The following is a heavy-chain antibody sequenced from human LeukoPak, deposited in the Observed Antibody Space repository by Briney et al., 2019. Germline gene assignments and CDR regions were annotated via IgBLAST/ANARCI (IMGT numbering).Heavy chain of an antibody. V-gene: IGHV4-34*01. CDR2: INHSGST. Sequence: SETLSLTCAVYGGSFSDYYWTWIRQPPGKGLEWIGEINHSGSTYYNPSLKSRVTISVDTSKNQFSLKLSSVTAADTAVYYCARQALFDSSGYYYLTPEYFQHWGQGTLVTVSS. CDR3: ARQALFDSSGYYYLTPEYFQH. J-gene: IGHJ1*01. CDR1: GGSFSDYY. D-gene: IGHD3-22*01.